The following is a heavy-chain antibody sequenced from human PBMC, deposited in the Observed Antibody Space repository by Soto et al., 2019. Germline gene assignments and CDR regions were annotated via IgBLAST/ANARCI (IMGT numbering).Heavy chain of an antibody. D-gene: IGHD1-1*01. V-gene: IGHV1-18*01. Sequence: QVQLVQSGAEVKKPGASVKVSCKASGYTFTSYGISWVRQAPGQGLEWMGWISAYNGNTNYAQKLQGRVTMTTDTSTSTAYMELRSLSSRETAAYCCEIVQDAFDIWGQGTMVTVSS. J-gene: IGHJ3*02. CDR2: ISAYNGNT. CDR3: EIVQDAFDI. CDR1: GYTFTSYG.